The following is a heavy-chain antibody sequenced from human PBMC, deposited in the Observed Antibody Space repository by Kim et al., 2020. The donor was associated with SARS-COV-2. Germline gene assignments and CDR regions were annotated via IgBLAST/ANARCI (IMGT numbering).Heavy chain of an antibody. Sequence: ASVKVSCKASGYTFSAHAVDWVRQAPGQGLEWMGYINTHTGSPTYAQGFTVRFVFSLDTSAGTAFLQISSLKAEDTAVYYSARDVRNGPGDNFDYWGQGT. J-gene: IGHJ4*02. D-gene: IGHD3-16*01. CDR3: ARDVRNGPGDNFDY. CDR2: INTHTGSP. V-gene: IGHV7-4-1*02. CDR1: GYTFSAHA.